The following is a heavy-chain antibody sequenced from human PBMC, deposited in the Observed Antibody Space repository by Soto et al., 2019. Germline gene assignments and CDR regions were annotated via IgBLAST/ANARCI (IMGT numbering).Heavy chain of an antibody. CDR2: IYYSGST. D-gene: IGHD3-9*01. CDR3: ARGQYDIPRRAYYYYYGMDV. Sequence: PSETLSLTCTVSGGSISSGDYYWSWIRQPPGKGLEWIGYIYYSGSTYYNPSLKSRVTISVDTSKNQFSLKLSSVTAADTAVYYCARGQYDIPRRAYYYYYGMDVWGQGTTVTV. CDR1: GGSISSGDYY. J-gene: IGHJ6*02. V-gene: IGHV4-30-4*01.